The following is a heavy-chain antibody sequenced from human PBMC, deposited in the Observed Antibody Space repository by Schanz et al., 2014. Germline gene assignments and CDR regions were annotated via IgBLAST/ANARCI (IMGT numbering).Heavy chain of an antibody. V-gene: IGHV7-4-1*02. CDR3: ARGEANWGQY. J-gene: IGHJ4*02. D-gene: IGHD7-27*01. CDR1: GYNFTTYT. Sequence: QVQLVQSGSELTRPGASVKVSCKASGYNFTTYTMNWVRQAPGQGLEWMGWINTNTGNPTYAQGSTGRFVFSLDTSVSTAYLQISFLKADDTAVFFCARGEANWGQYWGQGTLVTVSS. CDR2: INTNTGNP.